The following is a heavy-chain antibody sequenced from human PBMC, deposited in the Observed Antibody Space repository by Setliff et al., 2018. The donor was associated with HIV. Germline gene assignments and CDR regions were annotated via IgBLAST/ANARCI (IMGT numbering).Heavy chain of an antibody. V-gene: IGHV4-39*01. Sequence: SETLSLTCTVSGGSIGIRSYFWGWIRQPPGKGLEWIGSVYSSGSTYYNPSLKSRVTVSVDTYKYQFSLRLGSVTVADTAVYYCASGQWLEHAFDIWGQGTVVTVSS. CDR1: GGSIGIRSYF. D-gene: IGHD6-19*01. CDR2: VYSSGST. J-gene: IGHJ3*02. CDR3: ASGQWLEHAFDI.